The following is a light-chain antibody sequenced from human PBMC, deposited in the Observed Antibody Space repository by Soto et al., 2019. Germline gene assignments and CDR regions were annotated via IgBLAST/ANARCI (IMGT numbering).Light chain of an antibody. J-gene: IGLJ1*01. CDR3: TSYTSSSTPYV. Sequence: ALTQPASVSGSPGQSITISCAGTSSDVGAYTYVSWYQQHPGKAPKLMIYDVSNRPSGVSNRFSGSKSGNTASLTISGLQAEDEADYYCTSYTSSSTPYVFGGGTKVTVL. CDR2: DVS. CDR1: SSDVGAYTY. V-gene: IGLV2-14*01.